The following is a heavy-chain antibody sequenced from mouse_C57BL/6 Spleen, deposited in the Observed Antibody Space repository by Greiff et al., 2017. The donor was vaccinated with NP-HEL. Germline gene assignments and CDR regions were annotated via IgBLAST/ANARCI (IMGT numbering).Heavy chain of an antibody. V-gene: IGHV1-50*01. Sequence: VQLQQSGAELVKPGASVKLSCKASGYTFTSYWMQWVKQRPGQGLEWIGEIDPSDSYTNYNQKFKGKATLTVDTSSSTAYMQLSSLTSEDSAVYYCARKLTGAMDYWGQGTSVTVSS. D-gene: IGHD4-1*01. CDR2: IDPSDSYT. CDR3: ARKLTGAMDY. J-gene: IGHJ4*01. CDR1: GYTFTSYW.